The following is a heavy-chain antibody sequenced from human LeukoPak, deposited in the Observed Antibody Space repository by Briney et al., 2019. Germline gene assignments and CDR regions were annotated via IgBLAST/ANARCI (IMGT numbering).Heavy chain of an antibody. CDR1: GFTFSSYW. CDR3: ARGAYSYGFESYFEY. Sequence: GGSLRLSCAASGFTFSSYWMSGVRQAPGKGLEWVVYISHDGNNKYYADPVKGRFTISRDNSNNTLYLQMNSLRAEDTAVYYCARGAYSYGFESYFEYWGQGTLVTASS. V-gene: IGHV3-30*03. CDR2: ISHDGNNK. J-gene: IGHJ4*02. D-gene: IGHD5-18*01.